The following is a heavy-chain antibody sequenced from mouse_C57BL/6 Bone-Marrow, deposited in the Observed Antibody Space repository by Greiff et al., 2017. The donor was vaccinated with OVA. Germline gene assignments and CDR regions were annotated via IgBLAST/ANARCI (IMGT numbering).Heavy chain of an antibody. CDR3: TTDDYDGYFDV. CDR1: GFNIKDDY. J-gene: IGHJ1*03. CDR2: IDPENGDT. V-gene: IGHV14-4*01. D-gene: IGHD2-4*01. Sequence: KQSGAELVRPGASVKLFCTASGFNIKDDYMHWVKQRPEQGLEWIGWIDPENGDTEYASKFQGKATITADTSSNTAYLQLSSLTSEDTDVYYCTTDDYDGYFDVWGTGTTVTVSS.